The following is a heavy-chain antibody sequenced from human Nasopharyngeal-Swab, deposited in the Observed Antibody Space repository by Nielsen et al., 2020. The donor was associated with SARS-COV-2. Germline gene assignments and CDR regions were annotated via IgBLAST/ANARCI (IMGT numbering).Heavy chain of an antibody. CDR1: GFSITYRF. CDR3: ASGQCINGVCNPTDGLDV. V-gene: IGHV1-45*02. D-gene: IGHD2-8*01. CDR2: ITPFNGNA. J-gene: IGHJ6*02. Sequence: SVTVSCKASGFSITYRFLHWLRQAPGQALEWMGWITPFNGNAKYAQKFQGRVSITRDGSRTTASLELSSLRPDDTAMYFCASGQCINGVCNPTDGLDVWGQGTSVTVS.